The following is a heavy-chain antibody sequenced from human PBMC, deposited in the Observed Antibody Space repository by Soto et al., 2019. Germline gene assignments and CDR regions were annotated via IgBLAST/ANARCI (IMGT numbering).Heavy chain of an antibody. J-gene: IGHJ4*02. CDR3: ARGPSITMVRGVIITSYFDY. CDR1: GGSISSGGYY. D-gene: IGHD3-10*01. V-gene: IGHV4-31*03. Sequence: SETLSLTCTVSGGSISSGGYYWSWIRQHPGKGLEWIGYIYYSGSTYYNPSLKSRVTISVDTSKNQFSLKLSSVTAADTAVYYCARGPSITMVRGVIITSYFDYWGQGTLVTVSS. CDR2: IYYSGST.